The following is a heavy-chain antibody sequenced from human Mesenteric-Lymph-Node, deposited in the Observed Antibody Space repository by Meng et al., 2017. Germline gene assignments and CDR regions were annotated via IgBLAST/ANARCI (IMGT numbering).Heavy chain of an antibody. Sequence: QVQLVQSGAEVKKPGASVKVSCKASGYTFTDYYMQWVRQAPGQGLEWMGRLNPNRGDTNYAQKFQGRVTMTRDTSISTAYMELSRLTSDDTAVYYCARGIVDGYGGDSWLDPWGQGTLVTVSS. V-gene: IGHV1-2*06. CDR1: GYTFTDYY. D-gene: IGHD5-18*01. J-gene: IGHJ5*02. CDR3: ARGIVDGYGGDSWLDP. CDR2: LNPNRGDT.